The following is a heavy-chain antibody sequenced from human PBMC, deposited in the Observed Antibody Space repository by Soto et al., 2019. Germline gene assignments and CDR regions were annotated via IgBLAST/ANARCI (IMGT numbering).Heavy chain of an antibody. CDR1: GLTFCSYG. Sequence: GGSLRLSCAASGLTFCSYGMHWVRQAPGKGLEWVAVIWYDGSNKYYADSVKGRFTISRDNSKNTLYLQMNSLRAEDTAVYYCARLRGITDYDSSGLLQDYWGQGTLVTVSS. D-gene: IGHD3-22*01. CDR3: ARLRGITDYDSSGLLQDY. J-gene: IGHJ4*02. V-gene: IGHV3-33*01. CDR2: IWYDGSNK.